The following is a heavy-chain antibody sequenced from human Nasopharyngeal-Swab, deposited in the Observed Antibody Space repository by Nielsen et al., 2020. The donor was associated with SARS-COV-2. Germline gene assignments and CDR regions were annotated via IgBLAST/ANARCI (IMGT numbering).Heavy chain of an antibody. CDR3: AKNPMYSTSSHFEH. CDR1: GGSISSDF. CDR2: IYYSGGT. Sequence: ESLKISCSVTGGSISSDFWTWIRQTPGKGPEWIGNIYYSGGTNYNPSLKSRVTISVDTSKREFSLTLSSVTAADTAVYYCAKNPMYSTSSHFEHWGQGTLVSVSS. D-gene: IGHD2-2*01. V-gene: IGHV4-59*01. J-gene: IGHJ4*02.